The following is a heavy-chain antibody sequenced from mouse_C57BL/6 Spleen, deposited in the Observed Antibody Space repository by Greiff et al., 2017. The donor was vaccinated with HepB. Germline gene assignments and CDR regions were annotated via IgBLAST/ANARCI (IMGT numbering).Heavy chain of an antibody. V-gene: IGHV1-74*01. Sequence: QVQLQQPGAELVKPGASVKVSCKASGYTFTSYWMHWVKQRPGQGLEWIGRIHPSDSDTNYNQKFKGKATLTVDKSSSTAYMQLSSLTSEDSAVYYCAPKGSYYYGSSYWYFDVWGTGTTVTVSS. D-gene: IGHD1-1*01. J-gene: IGHJ1*03. CDR3: APKGSYYYGSSYWYFDV. CDR2: IHPSDSDT. CDR1: GYTFTSYW.